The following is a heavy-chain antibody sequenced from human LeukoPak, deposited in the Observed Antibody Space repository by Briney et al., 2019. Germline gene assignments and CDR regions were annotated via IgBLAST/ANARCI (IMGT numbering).Heavy chain of an antibody. J-gene: IGHJ4*02. CDR3: AKGSGMVGRNHYFDY. CDR1: GFTFSSYA. Sequence: SGGSLRLSCAASGFTFSSYAMSWVRQAPGKGLEWVSAISGSGGSTYYADSVKGRFTISRDNSKNTLYLQMNSLRAKDTAVYYCAKGSGMVGRNHYFDYWGQGTLVTVSS. D-gene: IGHD1-26*01. CDR2: ISGSGGST. V-gene: IGHV3-23*01.